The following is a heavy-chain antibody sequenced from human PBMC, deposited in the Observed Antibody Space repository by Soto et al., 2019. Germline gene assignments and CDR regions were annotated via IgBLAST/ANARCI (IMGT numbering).Heavy chain of an antibody. CDR2: ISAYNGNT. J-gene: IGHJ4*02. V-gene: IGHV1-18*01. CDR3: ARARPLSRSSSWLPPFDY. Sequence: QVQLVQSGAEVKKPGASVKVSCKASGYTFTSYGISWVRQAPGQGLEWMGWISAYNGNTNYAQKLQGRVTMTTDTATSTAYVELRSLRSADPAVSCCARARPLSRSSSWLPPFDYWGQGTLVTVSS. CDR1: GYTFTSYG. D-gene: IGHD6-13*01.